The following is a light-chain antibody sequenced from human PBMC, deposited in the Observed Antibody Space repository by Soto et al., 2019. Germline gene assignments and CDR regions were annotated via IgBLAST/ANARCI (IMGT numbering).Light chain of an antibody. V-gene: IGKV3-11*01. J-gene: IGKJ1*01. CDR2: DAS. CDR1: QSVSSY. CDR3: QQRSNT. Sequence: EIVLTQSPATLSLSPGERATLSCRASQSVSSYLAWYQQNPGQAPRLLIYDASNRATGIPARFSGSGSGTDFTLTISSLEPEDFAVYYCQQRSNTFGQGTKVEIK.